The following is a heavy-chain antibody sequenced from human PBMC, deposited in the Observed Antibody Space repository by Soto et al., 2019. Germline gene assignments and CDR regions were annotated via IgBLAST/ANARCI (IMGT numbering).Heavy chain of an antibody. CDR1: GYTFTSYG. J-gene: IGHJ6*02. Sequence: GASVKVSCKASGYTFTSYGISWVRQAPGQGLEWMGWISVYNGNTNSAQKLQGRVTMTTDTSTSTAYMELRSLRSDDTAVYYCARDLGDYDYVWGSYRPSMSYYYYGLDVWGQGTTVTVSS. V-gene: IGHV1-18*04. CDR3: ARDLGDYDYVWGSYRPSMSYYYYGLDV. D-gene: IGHD3-16*02. CDR2: ISVYNGNT.